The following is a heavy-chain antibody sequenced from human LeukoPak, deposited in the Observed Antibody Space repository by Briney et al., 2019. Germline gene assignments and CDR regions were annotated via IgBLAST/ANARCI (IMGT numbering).Heavy chain of an antibody. CDR2: IYYSGST. Sequence: SQTLSLTCTVAGGSISSYYWTWIRQPPGKGLEWIGYIYYSGSTNYNPSLKSRVTISVDTSKNQFSLKLSSVTAADTAVYYCARQEGDAFDIWGQGTMVTVSS. J-gene: IGHJ3*02. CDR1: GGSISSYY. CDR3: ARQEGDAFDI. V-gene: IGHV4-59*08.